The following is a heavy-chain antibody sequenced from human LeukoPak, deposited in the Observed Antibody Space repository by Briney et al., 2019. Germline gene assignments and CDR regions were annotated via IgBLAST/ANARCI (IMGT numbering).Heavy chain of an antibody. CDR1: GYTLTELS. Sequence: ASVKVSCKVSGYTLTELSMRWVRQAPGKGLEWMGGFDPEDGETIYAQKFQGRITMTEDTSTDTAYMELSSLRSEDTAVYYCATHYYDSSGYFHWFDPWGQGTLVTVSS. CDR2: FDPEDGET. V-gene: IGHV1-24*01. CDR3: ATHYYDSSGYFHWFDP. J-gene: IGHJ5*02. D-gene: IGHD3-22*01.